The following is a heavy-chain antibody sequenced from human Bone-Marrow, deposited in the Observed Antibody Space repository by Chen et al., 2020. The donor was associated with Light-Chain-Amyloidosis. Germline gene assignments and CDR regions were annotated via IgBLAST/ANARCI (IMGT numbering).Heavy chain of an antibody. CDR2: IYWNDDK. Sequence: QITLKESGPTLVKPTQALTLTCTFSGFSLSTSGVGVGWIRQPPGKALEWLALIYWNDDKRYSPSLKSRLTITKDTSKNQVVLTMTNIDPVDTATYYCAHRGYFDWSIYWGQGTLVTVSS. V-gene: IGHV2-5*01. CDR3: AHRGYFDWSIY. CDR1: GFSLSTSGVG. J-gene: IGHJ4*02. D-gene: IGHD3-9*01.